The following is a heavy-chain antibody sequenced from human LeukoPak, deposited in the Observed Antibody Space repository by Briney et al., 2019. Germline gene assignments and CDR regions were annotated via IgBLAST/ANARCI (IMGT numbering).Heavy chain of an antibody. D-gene: IGHD3-22*01. CDR2: IKVDGSEK. CDR1: GFTFSTYW. V-gene: IGHV3-7*01. Sequence: GGSLRLSCTASGFTFSTYWMSWVRQAPGKGLEWVANIKVDGSEKYYVDSVKGRFTISRDNAKNSLHLQMNSLRAEDTAVYYCARDPYYYESSGYFFGAFDIWGQGTMVTVSS. J-gene: IGHJ3*02. CDR3: ARDPYYYESSGYFFGAFDI.